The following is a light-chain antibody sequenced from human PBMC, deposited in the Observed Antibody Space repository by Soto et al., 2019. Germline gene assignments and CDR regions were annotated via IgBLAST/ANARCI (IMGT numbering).Light chain of an antibody. CDR2: ETS. CDR3: QQYDNVGIT. J-gene: IGKJ5*01. Sequence: IQMTQSPSSLSASVGDRVTITCRASHDISTHLNWYQQMPGKAPKLLIYETSNVQTGVPSRFSGHGSGTDFVFIISNLQPEDIGTYYCQQYDNVGITFGQGTRLDIK. V-gene: IGKV1-33*01. CDR1: HDISTH.